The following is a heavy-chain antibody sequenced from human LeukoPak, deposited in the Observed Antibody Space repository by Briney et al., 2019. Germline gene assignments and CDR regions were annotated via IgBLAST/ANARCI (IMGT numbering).Heavy chain of an antibody. D-gene: IGHD2-21*01. Sequence: GGSLRLSCAASGFTFSSYEMSWVRQAPGKGLEWVANIKQDGSEKYYVDSVKGRFTISRDNAKNSLYLQMNSLRAEDTAVYYCARDLFWPNPGFDYWGQGTLVTVSS. CDR3: ARDLFWPNPGFDY. V-gene: IGHV3-7*01. CDR1: GFTFSSYE. J-gene: IGHJ4*02. CDR2: IKQDGSEK.